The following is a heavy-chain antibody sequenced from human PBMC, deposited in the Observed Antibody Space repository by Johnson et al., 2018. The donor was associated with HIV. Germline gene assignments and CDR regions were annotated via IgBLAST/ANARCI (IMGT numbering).Heavy chain of an antibody. CDR2: ISYDGSNK. V-gene: IGHV3-30*03. J-gene: IGHJ3*02. CDR3: TRRPDYDSSGYYYGAFDI. Sequence: QMLLVESGGGLVQPGGSLRLSCAASGFTFSSYGMHWVRQAPGKGLEWVAVISYDGSNKYYADSVKGRFTISRDNSKNTAYLQMNSLKTEDTAVYYCTRRPDYDSSGYYYGAFDIWGQGTMVTVSS. D-gene: IGHD3-22*01. CDR1: GFTFSSYG.